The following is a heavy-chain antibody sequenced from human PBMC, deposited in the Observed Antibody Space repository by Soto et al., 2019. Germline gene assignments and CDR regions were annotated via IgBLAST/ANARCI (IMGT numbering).Heavy chain of an antibody. D-gene: IGHD3-22*01. V-gene: IGHV3-48*02. CDR2: ISSSSSTI. CDR1: GFTFSSYS. Sequence: EVQLAESGGGLVQPGGSLRLSCAASGFTFSSYSMNWVRQAPGKGLEWVSYISSSSSTIYYADSVKGRFTISRDNAKNSLYLQRNSLRDEDTAVYYCARGADYDSSGIRLNWFDPWGQGTLVTVSS. J-gene: IGHJ5*02. CDR3: ARGADYDSSGIRLNWFDP.